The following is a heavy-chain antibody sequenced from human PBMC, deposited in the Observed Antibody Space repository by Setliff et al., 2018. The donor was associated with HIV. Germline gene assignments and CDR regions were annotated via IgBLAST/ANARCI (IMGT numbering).Heavy chain of an antibody. CDR3: ARVAYYYDSSGYPCDY. Sequence: ASVKVSCKASGGTFSSQDINWVRQATGQGLEWMGWMNPNSGNTGYAPKFQGRVTITRDTSASTAYMELSSLRSEDTAVYYCARVAYYYDSSGYPCDYWGQGTLVTVSS. CDR1: GGTFSSQD. D-gene: IGHD3-22*01. V-gene: IGHV1-8*01. CDR2: MNPNSGNT. J-gene: IGHJ4*02.